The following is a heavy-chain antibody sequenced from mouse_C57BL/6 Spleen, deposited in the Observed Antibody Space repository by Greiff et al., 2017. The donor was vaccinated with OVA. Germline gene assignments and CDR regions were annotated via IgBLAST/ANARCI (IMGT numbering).Heavy chain of an antibody. J-gene: IGHJ2*01. CDR2: IDPNSGGT. V-gene: IGHV1-72*01. Sequence: QVQLQQPGAELVKPGASVKLSCKASGYTFTSYWMHWVKQRPGRGLEWIGRIDPNSGGTKYNEKFKSKATLTVDKPSSTAYMQLSSLTSEDSAVYYCARPSFITTVVVPFDYWGQGTTLTVSS. D-gene: IGHD1-1*01. CDR3: ARPSFITTVVVPFDY. CDR1: GYTFTSYW.